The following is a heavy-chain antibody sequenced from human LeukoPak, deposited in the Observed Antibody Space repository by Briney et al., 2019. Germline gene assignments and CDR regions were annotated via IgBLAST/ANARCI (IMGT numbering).Heavy chain of an antibody. CDR3: AKLEYYDILTGYFDY. CDR2: ISNSDNTI. D-gene: IGHD3-9*01. V-gene: IGHV3-11*01. J-gene: IGHJ4*02. Sequence: PGGSLRLSCAASGFTFSDYYMSWIRQAPGKGLEWVSYISNSDNTIYYADSVKGRFTISRDNAKNSLYLQMNSLRAEDTAVYYCAKLEYYDILTGYFDYWGQGTLVTVSS. CDR1: GFTFSDYY.